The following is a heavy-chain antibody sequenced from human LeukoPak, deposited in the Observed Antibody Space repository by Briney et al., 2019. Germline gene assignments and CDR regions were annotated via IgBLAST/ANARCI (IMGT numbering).Heavy chain of an antibody. CDR2: IYYSGST. V-gene: IGHV4-59*01. J-gene: IGHJ4*02. Sequence: SETLSLTCTVSGGSISSYYWSWIRQPPGKGLEWIGYIYYSGSTNYNPSLKSRVTISVDTSKNQFSLRLSSVTAADTAVYYCARLYSYGRCLYYFDYWGQGTLVTVSS. CDR1: GGSISSYY. D-gene: IGHD5-18*01. CDR3: ARLYSYGRCLYYFDY.